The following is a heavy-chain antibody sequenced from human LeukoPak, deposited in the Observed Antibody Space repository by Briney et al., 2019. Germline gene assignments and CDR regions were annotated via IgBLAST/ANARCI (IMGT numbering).Heavy chain of an antibody. CDR2: IHPSGML. CDR1: GASVKRDGQY. Sequence: SQTLSLTCTVAGASVKRDGQYWNWIRQSTGKGLEWIGSIHPSGMLYNNPSLESLVTMSRDTSKNQFSLNLNPVTAADTAVYFCSRGLDSRKLGYWGQGILVTVSS. V-gene: IGHV4-31*01. CDR3: SRGLDSRKLGY. J-gene: IGHJ4*02. D-gene: IGHD3-22*01.